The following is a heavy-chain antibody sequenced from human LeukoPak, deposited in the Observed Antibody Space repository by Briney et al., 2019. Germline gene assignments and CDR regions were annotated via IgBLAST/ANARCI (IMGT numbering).Heavy chain of an antibody. CDR3: ARETSQKGAHYMDV. CDR1: GHSISSGDNY. Sequence: SETLSLTCTVSGHSISSGDNYWSWIRQPAGKGLEWIGRIYTSGSTNYNPSLKSRVTISVDTSKNQFSLKLSSVTAADTAVYYCARETSQKGAHYMDVWGKGTTVTISS. J-gene: IGHJ6*03. D-gene: IGHD3-16*01. CDR2: IYTSGST. V-gene: IGHV4-61*02.